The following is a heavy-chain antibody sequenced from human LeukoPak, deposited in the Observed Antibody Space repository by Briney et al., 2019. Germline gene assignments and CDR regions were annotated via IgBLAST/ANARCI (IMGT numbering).Heavy chain of an antibody. CDR2: ISYDGSNK. CDR1: GFTFSSYG. J-gene: IGHJ4*02. D-gene: IGHD2-2*01. V-gene: IGHV3-30*03. CDR3: ARARVGSTSAFGDY. Sequence: RSLRLSCAASGFTFSSYGMHWVRQAPGKGLEWVAVISYDGSNKYYADSVKGRFTISRDNSKNTLYLQMNSLRAEDTAVYYCARARVGSTSAFGDYWGQGTLVTVSS.